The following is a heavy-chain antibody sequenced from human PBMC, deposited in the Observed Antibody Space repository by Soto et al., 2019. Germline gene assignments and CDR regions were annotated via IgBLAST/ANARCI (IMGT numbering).Heavy chain of an antibody. Sequence: QVRLQESGPGLVKPSETLSLTCTVSGGSIRSYYWSWIRQAPWKGLEWIGYLYNSGSTVYNPSLKSRVTISVDTSKNQFSLKLNSVTAADTAVYYCARDLWGYCGTDCYPLDVWGQGTTVTVSS. J-gene: IGHJ6*02. D-gene: IGHD2-21*02. CDR3: ARDLWGYCGTDCYPLDV. CDR1: GGSIRSYY. CDR2: LYNSGST. V-gene: IGHV4-59*01.